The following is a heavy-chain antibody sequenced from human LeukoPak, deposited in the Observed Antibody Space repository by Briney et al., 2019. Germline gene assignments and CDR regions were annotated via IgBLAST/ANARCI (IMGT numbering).Heavy chain of an antibody. V-gene: IGHV4-30-4*01. D-gene: IGHD3-3*01. CDR1: GGSISSGEYY. Sequence: SSQTLSLTCTVSGGSISSGEYYWSWIRQPPGKGLEWIGNIYDSGSTYYTPSLKCRVIISVDTSKNLFSLKLSSVTAADTAVYYCARGGDFWSGFFDWGQGTLVTVSS. CDR3: ARGGDFWSGFFD. J-gene: IGHJ4*02. CDR2: IYDSGST.